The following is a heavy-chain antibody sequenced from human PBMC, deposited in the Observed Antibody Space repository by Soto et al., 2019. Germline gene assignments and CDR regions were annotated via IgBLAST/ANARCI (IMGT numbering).Heavy chain of an antibody. CDR2: IYYSGST. V-gene: IGHV4-39*01. Sequence: SETLSLTCTVSGGSISSSSYYWGWIRQPPGKGLEWIGSIYYSGSTYYNPSLKSRVTISVDTSKNQFSLKLSSVTAADTAVYYCARFPAGITMVRGTSRGFDYWGQGTLVTVSS. D-gene: IGHD3-10*01. CDR3: ARFPAGITMVRGTSRGFDY. CDR1: GGSISSSSYY. J-gene: IGHJ4*02.